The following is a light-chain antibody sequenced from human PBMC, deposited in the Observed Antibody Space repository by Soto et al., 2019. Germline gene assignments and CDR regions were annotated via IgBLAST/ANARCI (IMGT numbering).Light chain of an antibody. V-gene: IGKV3-15*01. CDR3: QQNKDWPGT. Sequence: EIVMTQSPSTLSVSPGERVTLSCRASQSVSSYLAWYQQKPGQAPGLLIYDASSRATGIPVRFSGSGSGTEFTLTISSLQSEDFGVYYCQQNKDWPGTFGQGTKVDIK. CDR2: DAS. J-gene: IGKJ1*01. CDR1: QSVSSY.